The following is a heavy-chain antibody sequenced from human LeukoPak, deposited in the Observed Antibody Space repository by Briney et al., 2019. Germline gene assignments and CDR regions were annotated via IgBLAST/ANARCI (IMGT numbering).Heavy chain of an antibody. D-gene: IGHD4-23*01. Sequence: GGSLRLSCAASGLTFSSYAMSWVRQAPGKGLEQVSVIYSGGSTYYADSVKGRFTMSRDNSKNTLYLQMNRLRGEDTAVYYCASGRQNTVVTFNAHWGQGTLVTVSS. CDR1: GLTFSSYA. V-gene: IGHV3-66*01. CDR2: IYSGGST. J-gene: IGHJ4*02. CDR3: ASGRQNTVVTFNAH.